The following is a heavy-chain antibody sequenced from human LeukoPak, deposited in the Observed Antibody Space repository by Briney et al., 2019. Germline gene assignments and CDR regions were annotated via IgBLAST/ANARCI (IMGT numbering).Heavy chain of an antibody. D-gene: IGHD6-13*01. J-gene: IGHJ4*02. CDR1: GGSISSSSYY. CDR2: IFYSGST. CDR3: ARDISAAAFDY. V-gene: IGHV4-39*02. Sequence: PSETLSLTCTVSGGSISSSSYYWGWIRQPPGKGLEWIGSIFYSGSTYYNPSLKSRVTISVDTSKNQFSLKLSSVTAADTAVYYCARDISAAAFDYWGQGTLVTVSS.